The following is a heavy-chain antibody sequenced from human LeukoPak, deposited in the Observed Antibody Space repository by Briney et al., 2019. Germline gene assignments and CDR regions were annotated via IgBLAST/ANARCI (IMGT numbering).Heavy chain of an antibody. CDR1: GYTFTGYY. Sequence: ASVKVSCKXSGYTFTGYYMHWVRQAPGQGLEGMGRINPNSGGTNYAQKFQGRVTMTRDTSISTAYMELSRLRSDDTAVYYCARVRGVSYWFDPWGQGTLVTVSS. CDR2: INPNSGGT. D-gene: IGHD3-10*01. V-gene: IGHV1-2*06. CDR3: ARVRGVSYWFDP. J-gene: IGHJ5*02.